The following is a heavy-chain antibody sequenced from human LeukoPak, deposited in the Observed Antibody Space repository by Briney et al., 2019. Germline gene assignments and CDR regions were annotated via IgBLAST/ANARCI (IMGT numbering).Heavy chain of an antibody. V-gene: IGHV3-13*01. CDR2: IGTAGDT. CDR3: ARVGDDYGDNGRAFDI. D-gene: IGHD4-17*01. Sequence: PGGSLRLSCAASGFTFSSYDMHWVRQATGKGLEWVSAIGTAGDTYYPGSVKGRFTISRENAKNSLYLQMNSLRAGDTAVYYCARVGDDYGDNGRAFDIWGQGTMVTVSS. CDR1: GFTFSSYD. J-gene: IGHJ3*02.